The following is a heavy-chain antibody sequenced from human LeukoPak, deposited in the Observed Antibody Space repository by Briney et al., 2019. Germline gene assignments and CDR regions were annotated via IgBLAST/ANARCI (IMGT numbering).Heavy chain of an antibody. J-gene: IGHJ4*02. CDR2: ISNNSGST. Sequence: PGGSLRLSCVVSGFSFSSYAMSWVRQAPGKGLEWVSTISNNSGSTYYPDSVKGRFTIYRDNSKNSLYLQMNSLRAEDTAVYYCARGSSGYDGVDYWGQGTLVTVSS. D-gene: IGHD5-12*01. CDR1: GFSFSSYA. V-gene: IGHV3-23*01. CDR3: ARGSSGYDGVDY.